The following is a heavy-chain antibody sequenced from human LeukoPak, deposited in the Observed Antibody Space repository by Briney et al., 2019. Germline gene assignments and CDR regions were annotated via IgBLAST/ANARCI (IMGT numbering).Heavy chain of an antibody. Sequence: GGSLRLSCAASGFTFSSYSMNWVRQAPGKGLEWVSSISSSSYIYYADSVKGRFTVSRDNAKNSLYLQMNSLRAEDTAVYYCARELSMVRGGRGFDPLGQGTLVTVSS. CDR1: GFTFSSYS. V-gene: IGHV3-21*01. CDR3: ARELSMVRGGRGFDP. J-gene: IGHJ5*02. D-gene: IGHD3-10*01. CDR2: ISSSSYI.